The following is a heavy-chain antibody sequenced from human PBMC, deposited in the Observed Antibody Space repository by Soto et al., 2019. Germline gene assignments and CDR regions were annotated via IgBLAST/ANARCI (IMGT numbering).Heavy chain of an antibody. CDR1: GFIFSSFG. D-gene: IGHD7-27*01. V-gene: IGHV3-33*01. CDR2: IWYDGSNR. J-gene: IGHJ4*02. CDR3: VRDLLGSGGHFDY. Sequence: GGSLRLSCAASGFIFSSFGMHWVRQAPGKGLEWVAHIWYDGSNRYYADSVKGRFTISRDNSRNTLYLQMNSLRAEDTAVYHCVRDLLGSGGHFDYWGQGTLVTVSS.